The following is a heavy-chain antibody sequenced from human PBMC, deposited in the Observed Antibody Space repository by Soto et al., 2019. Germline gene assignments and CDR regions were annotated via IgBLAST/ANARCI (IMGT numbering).Heavy chain of an antibody. Sequence: ASVKVSCKASGYTFTSYGISWVRQAPGQGLEWMGWISAYNGNTNYAQKLQGRVTMTTDTSTSTAYMELRSLRSDGTAVYYCARVPAPSLRVRRFDYWVQGTLVTVSS. CDR3: ARVPAPSLRVRRFDY. J-gene: IGHJ4*02. D-gene: IGHD4-17*01. V-gene: IGHV1-18*01. CDR2: ISAYNGNT. CDR1: GYTFTSYG.